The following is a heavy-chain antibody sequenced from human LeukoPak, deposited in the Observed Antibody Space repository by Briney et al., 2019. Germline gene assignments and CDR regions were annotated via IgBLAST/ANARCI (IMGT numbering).Heavy chain of an antibody. CDR3: AKDTSIGRYCTNGVCSPFDY. CDR2: ISDTGGST. V-gene: IGHV3-23*01. CDR1: GFTFSSYA. J-gene: IGHJ4*02. D-gene: IGHD2-8*01. Sequence: PGGSLRLSCAASGFTFSSYAMTWVRQAPGKGLEWVSAISDTGGSTYDADSVKGRFTISRDNSKNTLYLQMNSLRAEDTAVYYCAKDTSIGRYCTNGVCSPFDYWGQGTLVTVS.